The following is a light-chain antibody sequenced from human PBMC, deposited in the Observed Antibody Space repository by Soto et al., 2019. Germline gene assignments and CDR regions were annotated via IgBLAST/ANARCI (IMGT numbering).Light chain of an antibody. J-gene: IGLJ1*01. CDR2: DVS. V-gene: IGLV2-11*01. CDR1: SSDVGCYNY. Sequence: QSVLTQPRSVSGSPGQSVTISCTGTSSDVGCYNYVSWYQQHPGKAPKLMIYDVSKRPSGVPDRFSGSKSGNTASLTISGFQSEDEDDYDCCSYAGSYPLDVVGTGTKLTVL. CDR3: CSYAGSYPLDV.